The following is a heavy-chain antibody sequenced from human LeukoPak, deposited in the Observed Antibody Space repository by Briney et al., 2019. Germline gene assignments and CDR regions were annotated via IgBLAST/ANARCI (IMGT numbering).Heavy chain of an antibody. CDR3: ARHDNDDDFDY. D-gene: IGHD3-16*01. V-gene: IGHV7-4-1*02. J-gene: IGHJ4*02. CDR2: INMYTANP. CDR1: GYTFTRYA. Sequence: GASVKVSCKASGYTFTRYAINWLRQAPGQGLEWMGWINMYTANPAYAQGFTERFVFSLDTSVTTAYLQISNLKTEDTAVYYCARHDNDDDFDYSGQGTLVTVSS.